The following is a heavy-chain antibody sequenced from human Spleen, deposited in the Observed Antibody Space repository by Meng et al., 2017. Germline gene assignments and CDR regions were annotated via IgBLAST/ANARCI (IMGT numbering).Heavy chain of an antibody. V-gene: IGHV3-9*01. CDR2: ISWNSGSI. D-gene: IGHD6-19*01. CDR3: AKVGHSSGWYEYFQH. J-gene: IGHJ1*01. Sequence: SLKISCAASGFIFSDYWMHWVRQAPGKGLEWVSGISWNSGSIGYADSVKGRFTISRDNAKNSLYLQMNSLRAEDTALYYCAKVGHSSGWYEYFQHWGQGTLVTVSS. CDR1: GFIFSDYW.